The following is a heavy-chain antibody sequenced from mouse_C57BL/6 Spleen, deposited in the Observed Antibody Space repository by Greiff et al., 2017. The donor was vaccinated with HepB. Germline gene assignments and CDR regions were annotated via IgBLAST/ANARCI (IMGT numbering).Heavy chain of an antibody. CDR3: AIYYYGSSYVY. D-gene: IGHD1-1*01. Sequence: ESGPGLVKPSQSLSLTCSVTGYSITSGYYWNWIRQFPGNKMEWIGYISYDGSNNYNPSLKNRISITRDTSKNQFFLKLNSVTTEDTATYYCAIYYYGSSYVYWGQGTLVTVSA. CDR1: GYSITSGYY. J-gene: IGHJ3*01. V-gene: IGHV3-6*01. CDR2: ISYDGSN.